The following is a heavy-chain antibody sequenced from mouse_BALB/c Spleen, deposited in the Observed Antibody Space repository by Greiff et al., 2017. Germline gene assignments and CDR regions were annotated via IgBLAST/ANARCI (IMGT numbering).Heavy chain of an antibody. D-gene: IGHD1-1*02. Sequence: VHVKQSGPELVKPGASVKMSCKASGYTFTSYVMHWVKQKPGQGLEWIGYINPYNDGTKYNEKFKGKATLTSDKSSSTAYMELSSLTSEDSAVYYCARSFVGGYPYYYAMDYWGQGTSVTVSS. V-gene: IGHV1-14*01. CDR3: ARSFVGGYPYYYAMDY. CDR2: INPYNDGT. CDR1: GYTFTSYV. J-gene: IGHJ4*01.